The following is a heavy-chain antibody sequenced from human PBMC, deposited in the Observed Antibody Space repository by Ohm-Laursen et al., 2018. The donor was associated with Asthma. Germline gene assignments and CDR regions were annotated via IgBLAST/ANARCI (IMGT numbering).Heavy chain of an antibody. CDR2: ISFHGLNQ. Sequence: SLRLSCSASGFTFSSYGMHWVRQAPGKGLELVAVISFHGLNQYYPDSVKGRFTISRDNSKNTLYLQMNSLRAEDAAVYYCAKDFYDSSPHPKNFGFWGQGTLVTVSS. D-gene: IGHD2/OR15-2a*01. CDR3: AKDFYDSSPHPKNFGF. V-gene: IGHV3-30*18. J-gene: IGHJ4*02. CDR1: GFTFSSYG.